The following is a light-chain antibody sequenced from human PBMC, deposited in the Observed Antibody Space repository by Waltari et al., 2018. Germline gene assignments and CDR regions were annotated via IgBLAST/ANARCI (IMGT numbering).Light chain of an antibody. CDR2: QDK. Sequence: SYELTQTPSVSVSPGQTATTTCSGDDLGEKNACWYQQKPGQSPVLVIYQDKKRPSGIPGRFSGSNSGNTATLTISGTQATDEADYYCQAWHSNAFVFGTGTKVTVL. V-gene: IGLV3-1*01. J-gene: IGLJ1*01. CDR1: DLGEKN. CDR3: QAWHSNAFV.